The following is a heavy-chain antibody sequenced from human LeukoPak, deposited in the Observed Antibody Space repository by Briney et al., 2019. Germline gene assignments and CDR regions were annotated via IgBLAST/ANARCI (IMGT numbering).Heavy chain of an antibody. Sequence: QPSETLSLTCAVYGGSFSGYYWSWIRQPPGKGLEWIGEINHSGSTNYNPSLKSRVTISVDTSKNQFSLKLSSVTAADTAVYYCARVVKVGSSWYPIRDYWGQGTLVTVSS. V-gene: IGHV4-34*01. CDR1: GGSFSGYY. J-gene: IGHJ4*02. CDR3: ARVVKVGSSWYPIRDY. D-gene: IGHD6-13*01. CDR2: INHSGST.